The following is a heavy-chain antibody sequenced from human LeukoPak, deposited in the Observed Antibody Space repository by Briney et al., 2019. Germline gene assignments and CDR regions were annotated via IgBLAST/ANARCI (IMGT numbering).Heavy chain of an antibody. J-gene: IGHJ4*02. CDR1: GFTLIRHE. D-gene: IGHD2-2*02. Sequence: GGSLRLSCAASGFTLIRHEMNWVRQAPGKGLEWVSFISRSGRNTDYADSVKGRFTISRDDAKNSLYLQLNSLRADDTAVYYCARDAPCTTSTCYKQIDSWGQGTLVTVSS. V-gene: IGHV3-48*03. CDR3: ARDAPCTTSTCYKQIDS. CDR2: ISRSGRNT.